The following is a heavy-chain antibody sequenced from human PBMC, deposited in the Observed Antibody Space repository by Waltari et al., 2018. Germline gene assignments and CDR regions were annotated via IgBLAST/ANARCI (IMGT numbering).Heavy chain of an antibody. J-gene: IGHJ6*02. V-gene: IGHV3-30*01. CDR3: ARDAAVCSGGSCYFNYYYGMDV. D-gene: IGHD2-15*01. CDR2: ISYDGSNK. CDR1: GFTFSSYA. Sequence: QVQLVESGGGVVQPGRSLRLSCAASGFTFSSYAMHWVRQAPGKGLEWVAVISYDGSNKYHADAVKGRFTIARDNAMNTLYLQMNSLGAEDTAVYYCARDAAVCSGGSCYFNYYYGMDVWGQGTTVTVSS.